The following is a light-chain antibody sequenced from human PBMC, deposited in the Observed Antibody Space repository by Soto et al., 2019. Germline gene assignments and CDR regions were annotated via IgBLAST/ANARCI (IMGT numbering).Light chain of an antibody. V-gene: IGKV3-20*01. Sequence: DIVLAQSPGTLSLSLGERATLSCTASQSVSSSCLAWYQQKPGQAPRLLIFGASSRATGITDRFSGSGSGRDFTLTISRLEPEDFAVYYCQQYGSSPPYTFGQGTKLEIK. CDR1: QSVSSSC. CDR3: QQYGSSPPYT. CDR2: GAS. J-gene: IGKJ2*01.